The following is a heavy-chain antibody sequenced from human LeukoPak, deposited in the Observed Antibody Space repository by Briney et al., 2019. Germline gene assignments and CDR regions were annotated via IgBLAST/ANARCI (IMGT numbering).Heavy chain of an antibody. CDR2: IYYSGST. CDR3: AASGYDVKYFDY. CDR1: GGSISSSSYY. Sequence: SETLSLTCTVSGGSISSSSYYWGWIRQPPGKGLEWIGSIYYSGSTYYNPSLKSRVTISVDTSKNQFSLKLSSVTAADTAVYYCAASGYDVKYFDYWGQGTLVTVSS. V-gene: IGHV4-39*07. D-gene: IGHD5-12*01. J-gene: IGHJ4*02.